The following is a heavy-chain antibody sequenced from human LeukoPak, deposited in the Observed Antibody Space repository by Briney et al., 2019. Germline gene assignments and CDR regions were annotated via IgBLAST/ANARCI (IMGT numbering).Heavy chain of an antibody. J-gene: IGHJ6*03. V-gene: IGHV1-2*02. D-gene: IGHD1-1*01. Sequence: ASVKVSCKTSGYAFTGYFIHWVRQVPGQGLEWMGWLNPDSGSTKSAEKLQGRVTMTRDTSVSTAYMDLTSLKSDDAGLYYCARGLKNVFFSYYLDVWGKGTTVTVSS. CDR3: ARGLKNVFFSYYLDV. CDR1: GYAFTGYF. CDR2: LNPDSGST.